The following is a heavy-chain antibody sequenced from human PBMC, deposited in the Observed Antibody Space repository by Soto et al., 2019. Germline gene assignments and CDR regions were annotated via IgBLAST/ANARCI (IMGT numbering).Heavy chain of an antibody. CDR2: INHSGST. D-gene: IGHD5-18*01. CDR1: GGSFSGYY. CDR3: ARGPGLAALVCGKIRRSDP. Sequence: SETLSLTCAVYGGSFSGYYWSWIRQPPGKGLEWIGEINHSGSTNYNPSLKSRVTISVDTSKNQFSLKPSSVTAADTAVYYCARGPGLAALVCGKIRRSDPLGQGTLVTVSS. J-gene: IGHJ5*02. V-gene: IGHV4-34*01.